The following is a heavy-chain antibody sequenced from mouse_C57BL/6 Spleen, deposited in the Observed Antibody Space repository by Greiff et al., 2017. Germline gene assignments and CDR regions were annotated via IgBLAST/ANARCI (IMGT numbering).Heavy chain of an antibody. J-gene: IGHJ2*01. CDR1: GYTFTSYW. Sequence: QIQLQQPGAELVRPGTSVKLSCKASGYTFTSYWMHWVKQRPGQGLEWIGVIDPSDSYTNYNQKFKGKATLTVDTSSSTAYMQLSSLTSEDSAVYYCARRDWDRFGFDYWGQGTTLTVSS. V-gene: IGHV1-59*01. D-gene: IGHD4-1*01. CDR3: ARRDWDRFGFDY. CDR2: IDPSDSYT.